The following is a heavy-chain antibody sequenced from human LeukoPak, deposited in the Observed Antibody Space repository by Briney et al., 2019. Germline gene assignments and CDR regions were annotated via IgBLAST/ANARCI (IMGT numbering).Heavy chain of an antibody. CDR3: AKVPRRAAAGTVANYYYYGMDV. D-gene: IGHD6-13*01. CDR1: GFTFSSYG. Sequence: PGGSLRLSCAASGFTFSSYGMHRVRQAPGKGLEWGAVISYDGSNKYYADSVKGRFTISRDNSKNTLYLQMNSLRAEDTAVYYCAKVPRRAAAGTVANYYYYGMDVWGQGTTVTVSS. CDR2: ISYDGSNK. V-gene: IGHV3-30*18. J-gene: IGHJ6*02.